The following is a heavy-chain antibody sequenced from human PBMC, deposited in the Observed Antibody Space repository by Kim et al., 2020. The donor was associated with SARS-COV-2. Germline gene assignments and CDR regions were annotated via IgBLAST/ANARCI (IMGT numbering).Heavy chain of an antibody. V-gene: IGHV3-11*03. CDR2: ISGISSYT. CDR1: GFTFSDYY. Sequence: GGSLRLSCAASGFTFSDYYMSWIRQAPGKGLEWVSYISGISSYTHYADSVKGRFTISRDNAKNSVYLQMNSLRADDTAVYYCAGMVRGDFPDYWGQGTLV. CDR3: AGMVRGDFPDY. J-gene: IGHJ4*02. D-gene: IGHD3-10*01.